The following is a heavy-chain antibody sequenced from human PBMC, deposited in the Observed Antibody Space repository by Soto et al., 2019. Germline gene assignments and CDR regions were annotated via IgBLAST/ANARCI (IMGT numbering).Heavy chain of an antibody. D-gene: IGHD4-17*01. Sequence: EVQLLESGGGLVQPGGSLRLSCAASGFTFSRYAMNWVRRAPGKGLEWVSAIRSGGNPTYYADSVKGRFTISRDNSKNTVYLQLDSLRAEDTAVYYCAKAPAHDFGDYWTHWYFDLWGRGTLVTVSS. V-gene: IGHV3-23*01. J-gene: IGHJ2*01. CDR3: AKAPAHDFGDYWTHWYFDL. CDR1: GFTFSRYA. CDR2: IRSGGNPT.